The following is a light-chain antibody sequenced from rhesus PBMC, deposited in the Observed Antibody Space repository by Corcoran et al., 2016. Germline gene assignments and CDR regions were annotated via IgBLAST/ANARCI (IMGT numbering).Light chain of an antibody. V-gene: IGKV3-42*02. Sequence: EIVMTQSPATLSLSPGERATLSCRASQSVGSTLAWYQPKPGQAPRLLIYYASRRATGIPDRFSGSGSGTEFTLTISSLDPEDVGVYYCQKYNDWPWTFGQGTKVEIK. J-gene: IGKJ1*01. CDR1: QSVGST. CDR2: YAS. CDR3: QKYNDWPWT.